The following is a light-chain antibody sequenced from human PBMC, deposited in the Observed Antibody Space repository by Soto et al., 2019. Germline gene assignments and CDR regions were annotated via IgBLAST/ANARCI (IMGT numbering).Light chain of an antibody. CDR2: GAS. V-gene: IGKV3-20*01. J-gene: IGKJ1*01. CDR3: QQYESSWT. CDR1: QSISSTF. Sequence: EIVLTQSPGTLSLSPGERATLSCRASQSISSTFLAWYQHKPGQAPRVRIYGASRRATGIPDRFSGSGSGTDFTLTISRLEPEDFAVYYCQQYESSWTFGQGTKVEMK.